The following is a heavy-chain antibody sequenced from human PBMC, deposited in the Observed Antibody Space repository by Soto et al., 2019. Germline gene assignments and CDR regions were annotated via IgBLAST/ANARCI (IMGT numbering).Heavy chain of an antibody. J-gene: IGHJ4*02. CDR3: ARGRNWGSASSRAYYFDY. V-gene: IGHV4-34*01. CDR2: INHSGST. Sequence: SETLSLTCAVYGGSFSGYYWSWIRQPPGKGLEWIGEINHSGSTNYNPSLKSRVTISVDTAKNQFSLKLSSVTAADTAVYYCARGRNWGSASSRAYYFDYWGQGTLVTVSS. CDR1: GGSFSGYY. D-gene: IGHD7-27*01.